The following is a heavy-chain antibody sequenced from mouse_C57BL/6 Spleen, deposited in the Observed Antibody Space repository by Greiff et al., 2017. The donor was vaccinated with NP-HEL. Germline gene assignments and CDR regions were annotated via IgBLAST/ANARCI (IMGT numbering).Heavy chain of an antibody. Sequence: EVQWVESGGDLVKPGGSLKLSCAASGFTFSSYGMSWVRQTPDKRLEWVATISSGGSYTYYPDSVKGRFTISRDNAKNTLYLQMSSLKSEETAMYYWARHERGDYAMDYWGQGTSVTVSS. J-gene: IGHJ4*01. CDR3: ARHERGDYAMDY. V-gene: IGHV5-6*01. CDR1: GFTFSSYG. CDR2: ISSGGSYT.